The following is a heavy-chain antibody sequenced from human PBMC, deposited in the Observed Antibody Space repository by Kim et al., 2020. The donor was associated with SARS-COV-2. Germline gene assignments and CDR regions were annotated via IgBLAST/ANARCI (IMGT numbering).Heavy chain of an antibody. J-gene: IGHJ6*02. CDR2: IYYSGST. CDR3: ARDWIVVVPAAYYYYYYGMDV. V-gene: IGHV4-59*01. D-gene: IGHD2-2*01. Sequence: SETLSLTCTVSGGSISSYYWSWIRQPPGKGLEWIGYIYYSGSTNYNPSLKSRVTISVDTSKNQFSLKLSSVTAADTAVYYCARDWIVVVPAAYYYYYYGMDVWGQGTTVTVSS. CDR1: GGSISSYY.